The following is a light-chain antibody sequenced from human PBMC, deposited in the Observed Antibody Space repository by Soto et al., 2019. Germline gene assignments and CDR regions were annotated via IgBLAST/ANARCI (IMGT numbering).Light chain of an antibody. CDR1: SGDFGAYNY. Sequence: QSVLTQPASVSGSPGQRIPFSGPGTSGDFGAYNYVSWYQQHPDKAPKLMIYEVSVRPSGVSNRFSGSKSGNTASLTISGLQAEDEADYYCSSYTTTATVVFGGGTKLTVL. J-gene: IGLJ2*01. V-gene: IGLV2-14*01. CDR3: SSYTTTATVV. CDR2: EVS.